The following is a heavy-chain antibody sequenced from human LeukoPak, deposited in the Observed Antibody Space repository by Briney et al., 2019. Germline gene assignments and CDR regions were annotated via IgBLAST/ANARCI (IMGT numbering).Heavy chain of an antibody. V-gene: IGHV3-74*01. CDR2: INSDGSST. CDR1: GFTFSSYW. D-gene: IGHD6-19*01. Sequence: QPGGSLRLSCAASGFTFSSYWMHWVRQAPGKGLVWVSRINSDGSSTSYADSVKGRFTISRDNAKNTLYLQMNSLRAEDTAVYYCARSGGSGWYGDFDYWGQRTLVTVSS. J-gene: IGHJ4*02. CDR3: ARSGGSGWYGDFDY.